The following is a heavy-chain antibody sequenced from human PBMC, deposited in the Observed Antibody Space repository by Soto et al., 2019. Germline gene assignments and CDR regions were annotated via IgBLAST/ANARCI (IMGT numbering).Heavy chain of an antibody. Sequence: ASVKVSCKTSGYSFTGFHIHWVRQAPGQGLEWMGWMNPNTGATNYAQKFQGRVIMSRDTSISTAYMELNRLRLDDTAVYFCAREDSSNWFDLWGQGSLVTVSS. V-gene: IGHV1-2*02. D-gene: IGHD4-4*01. CDR2: MNPNTGAT. CDR1: GYSFTGFH. J-gene: IGHJ5*02. CDR3: AREDSSNWFDL.